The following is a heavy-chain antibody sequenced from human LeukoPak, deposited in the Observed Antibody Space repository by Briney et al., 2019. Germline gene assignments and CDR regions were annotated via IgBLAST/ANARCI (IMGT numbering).Heavy chain of an antibody. J-gene: IGHJ6*02. D-gene: IGHD4-17*01. CDR3: ARDLYKAAVTTWGYYYYYGMDV. CDR1: GGTFSSYA. CDR2: IIPIFGTA. Sequence: ASVKVSCKASGGTFSSYAISWVRQAPGQGLEWMGGIIPIFGTANYAQKFQGRVTITADESTSTAYMELSSLRSEDTAVYYCARDLYKAAVTTWGYYYYYGMDVWGRGTTVTVSS. V-gene: IGHV1-69*13.